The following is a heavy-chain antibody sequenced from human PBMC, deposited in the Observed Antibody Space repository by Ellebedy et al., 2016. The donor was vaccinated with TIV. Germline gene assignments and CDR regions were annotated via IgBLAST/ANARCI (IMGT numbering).Heavy chain of an antibody. Sequence: GESLKISCAASGFSLTKHGMHWVRQAPGKGLEWVSLTSYDDSVQYYADSVKGRFTISRDNSKNTLYIQMSSLRPDDTALYFCARGRYLSRHSLDVWGQGTTVTVSS. CDR2: TSYDDSVQ. J-gene: IGHJ6*02. CDR1: GFSLTKHG. CDR3: ARGRYLSRHSLDV. D-gene: IGHD2-21*01. V-gene: IGHV3-30*19.